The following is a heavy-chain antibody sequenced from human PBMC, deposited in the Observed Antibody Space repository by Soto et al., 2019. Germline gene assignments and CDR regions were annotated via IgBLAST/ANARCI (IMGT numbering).Heavy chain of an antibody. CDR2: ISSSSSDI. D-gene: IGHD3-10*01. J-gene: IGHJ4*02. CDR1: GFTFSSYS. V-gene: IGHV3-21*01. CDR3: ARENWFFDY. Sequence: GGSLRLSCAAPGFTFSSYSMNWVRQAPGKGLEWVSSISSSSSDIYYSDSVKGRFTISRDNAKNSVYLQMNSLLGDDTAVYYCARENWFFDYWGQGTPVTVSS.